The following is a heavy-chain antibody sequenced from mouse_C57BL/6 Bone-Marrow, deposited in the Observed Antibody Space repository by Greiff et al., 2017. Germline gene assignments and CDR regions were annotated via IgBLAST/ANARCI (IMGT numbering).Heavy chain of an antibody. CDR1: GFTFTDYY. V-gene: IGHV7-4*01. CDR2: IRNKANGYTT. CDR3: VKAYGNYEIDYAMDY. D-gene: IGHD2-1*01. Sequence: EVQVVESGGGLVQPGASLRLSCAASGFTFTDYYMSWVRQPPGKAPEWLALIRNKANGYTTEYTASVKGRFTISRDNSQNILYLQMNTLRAEDSATYYCVKAYGNYEIDYAMDYWGQGTSVTVSS. J-gene: IGHJ4*01.